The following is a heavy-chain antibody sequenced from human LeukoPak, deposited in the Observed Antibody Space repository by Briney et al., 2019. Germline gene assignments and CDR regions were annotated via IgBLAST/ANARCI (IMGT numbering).Heavy chain of an antibody. J-gene: IGHJ3*02. D-gene: IGHD1-26*01. Sequence: SETLSLTCTVSGGSISSYYWNWIRQPPGKGLEWIGYIYYSGSTNYNPSLKSRVTISVDTSKNQFSLKLSSVTAADTAVYYCAMAELHDVFDIWGQGTKVTVSS. CDR3: AMAELHDVFDI. CDR1: GGSISSYY. V-gene: IGHV4-59*01. CDR2: IYYSGST.